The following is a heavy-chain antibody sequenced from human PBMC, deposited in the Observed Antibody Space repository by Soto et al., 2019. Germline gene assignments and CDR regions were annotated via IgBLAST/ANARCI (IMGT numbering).Heavy chain of an antibody. J-gene: IGHJ4*02. CDR3: AAGDSSGYYGG. CDR2: ITVGTGNT. D-gene: IGHD3-22*01. CDR1: GFIFTSSS. Sequence: ASVKVSCKASGFIFTSSSVQWVRQARGQRLEWIGWITVGTGNTNYAQKFQERVTITRDMSTSTAYMELSNLRSEDTAVYYCAAGDSSGYYGGWGQGTQVTVSS. V-gene: IGHV1-58*01.